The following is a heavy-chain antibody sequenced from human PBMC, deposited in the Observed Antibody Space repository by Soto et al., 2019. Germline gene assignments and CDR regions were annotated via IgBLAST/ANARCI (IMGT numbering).Heavy chain of an antibody. D-gene: IGHD4-4*01. CDR1: GGTFSSYA. Sequence: ASVKVSCKASGGTFSSYAISWVRQAPGQGLEWMGGIIPIFGTANYAQKFQGRVTITADESTSTAHMELSSLRSEDTAVYYCARVLGYPTTVTRGPFDYWGRGTLVTVSS. V-gene: IGHV1-69*13. CDR3: ARVLGYPTTVTRGPFDY. J-gene: IGHJ4*02. CDR2: IIPIFGTA.